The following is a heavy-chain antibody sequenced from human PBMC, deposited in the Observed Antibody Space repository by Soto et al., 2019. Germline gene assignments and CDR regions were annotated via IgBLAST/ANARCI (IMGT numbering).Heavy chain of an antibody. CDR1: GGSFSGYY. Sequence: PSETLSLTCAVYGGSFSGYYWSWIRQPPGKGLEWIGEINHSGSTNYNPSLKSRVTISVDTSKNQFSLKLSSVTAADTAVYYCARGFLLRSFPMDVWGKGTTVTVSS. CDR3: ARGFLLRSFPMDV. V-gene: IGHV4-34*01. J-gene: IGHJ6*03. D-gene: IGHD3-3*01. CDR2: INHSGST.